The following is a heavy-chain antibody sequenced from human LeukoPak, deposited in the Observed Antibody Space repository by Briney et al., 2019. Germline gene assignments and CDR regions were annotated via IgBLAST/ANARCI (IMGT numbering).Heavy chain of an antibody. CDR1: GFTFSDYA. D-gene: IGHD5-24*01. CDR3: ARVRSDGYNSVGFDY. CDR2: ISSSSGSSSTI. V-gene: IGHV3-48*04. Sequence: GGSLRLSCAASGFTFSDYAMNWVRQAPGKGLEWVSYISSSSGSSSTIYYIDSVMGRFTISRDNAKNSLFLQMNSLRAEDTAVYYCARVRSDGYNSVGFDYWGQGTLVTVSS. J-gene: IGHJ4*02.